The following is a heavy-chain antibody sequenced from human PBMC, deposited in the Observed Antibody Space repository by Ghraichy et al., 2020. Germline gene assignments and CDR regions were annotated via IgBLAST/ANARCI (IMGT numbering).Heavy chain of an antibody. CDR2: IYSGGST. D-gene: IGHD4-11*01. J-gene: IGHJ5*02. CDR3: ARETSATTPKWGAVWFDP. V-gene: IGHV3-53*01. Sequence: GGSLRLSCAASGFTVSSNYMSWVRQAPGKGLEWVSVIYSGGSTYYADSVKGRFTISRDNSKNTLYLQMNSLRAEDTAVYYCARETSATTPKWGAVWFDPWGQGTLVTVSS. CDR1: GFTVSSNY.